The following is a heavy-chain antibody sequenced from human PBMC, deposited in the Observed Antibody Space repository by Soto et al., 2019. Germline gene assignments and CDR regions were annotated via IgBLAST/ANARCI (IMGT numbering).Heavy chain of an antibody. D-gene: IGHD5-18*01. CDR2: ISYDGSNK. CDR3: ARVKGGYSYGYGYYYGMDV. Sequence: PGGSLRLSCAASGFTFSSYAMHWVRQAPGKGLEWVAVISYDGSNKYYADSVKGRFTISRDNSKNTLYLQMNSLRAEDTAVYYCARVKGGYSYGYGYYYGMDVWGQGTAVTVSS. CDR1: GFTFSSYA. J-gene: IGHJ6*02. V-gene: IGHV3-30-3*01.